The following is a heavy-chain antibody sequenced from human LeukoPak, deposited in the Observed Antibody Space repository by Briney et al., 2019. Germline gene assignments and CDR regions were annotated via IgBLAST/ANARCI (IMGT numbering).Heavy chain of an antibody. CDR2: INHSGST. D-gene: IGHD3-9*01. CDR3: ARGSGGYDILTGYYIG. Sequence: SETLSLTCAVYGGFFSGYYWSWIRQPPGKGLEWIGEINHSGSTNYNPSLKSRVTISVDTSKNQFSLKLSSVTAADTAVYYCARGSGGYDILTGYYIGWGQGTLVTVSS. CDR1: GGFFSGYY. V-gene: IGHV4-34*01. J-gene: IGHJ4*02.